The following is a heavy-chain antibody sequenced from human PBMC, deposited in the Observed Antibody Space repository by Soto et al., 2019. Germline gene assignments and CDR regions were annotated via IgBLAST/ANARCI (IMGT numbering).Heavy chain of an antibody. Sequence: PSETLSLTCTVSGGSISSSSYYWGWIRQPPGKGLEWIGNIYYSGSTYYNPSLKSRVTISVDTSKNQFSLKLSSVTAADTAVYYCAREVGDYYGSGRYYGMDVWGQGTTVTVSS. CDR1: GGSISSSSYY. V-gene: IGHV4-39*07. J-gene: IGHJ6*02. CDR3: AREVGDYYGSGRYYGMDV. CDR2: IYYSGST. D-gene: IGHD3-10*01.